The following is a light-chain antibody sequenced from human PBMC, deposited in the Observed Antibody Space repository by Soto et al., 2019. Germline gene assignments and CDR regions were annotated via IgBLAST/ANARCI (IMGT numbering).Light chain of an antibody. CDR3: QPYNDYWT. V-gene: IGKV1-5*01. CDR1: QSLNSL. Sequence: DIQMTQSPSTLSASVGDRVTITCRASQSLNSLLAWYQQKPGRAPKLLIYDASTLESRVPSRFSGSGSGTEFTLTIHSLQPYEFGTYFCQPYNDYWTFGQGTKVDIK. J-gene: IGKJ1*01. CDR2: DAS.